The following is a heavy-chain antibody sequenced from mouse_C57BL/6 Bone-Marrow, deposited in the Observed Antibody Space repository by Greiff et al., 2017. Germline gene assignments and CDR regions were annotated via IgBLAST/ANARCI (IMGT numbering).Heavy chain of an antibody. D-gene: IGHD2-4*01. Sequence: EVKVVESGGGLVKPGGSLKLSCAASGFTFSDYGMHWVRQAPEKGLEWVAYISSGSSTIYYADTVKGRFTISRDNAKNTLFLQMTSLRSEDTAMYYCARPYDYDVWFAGWGQGTLVTVSA. CDR1: GFTFSDYG. V-gene: IGHV5-17*01. J-gene: IGHJ3*01. CDR3: ARPYDYDVWFAG. CDR2: ISSGSSTI.